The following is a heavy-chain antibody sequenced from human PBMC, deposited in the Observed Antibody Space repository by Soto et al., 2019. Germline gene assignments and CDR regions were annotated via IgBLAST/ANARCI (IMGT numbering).Heavy chain of an antibody. CDR2: IYNSGST. Sequence: QLQLQESGSGLAKPSQTLSLTCGVSGGSITSGGYSWTWIRQSPGKGLEYIGNIYNSGSTYYNPSLKSRVTISIDRSKNHFSLNLTSVTAADAAVYFCAREDRYCSNGVCYPGPTFGMDVWGHGTTVTVSS. CDR1: GGSITSGGYS. D-gene: IGHD2-8*01. CDR3: AREDRYCSNGVCYPGPTFGMDV. V-gene: IGHV4-30-2*06. J-gene: IGHJ6*02.